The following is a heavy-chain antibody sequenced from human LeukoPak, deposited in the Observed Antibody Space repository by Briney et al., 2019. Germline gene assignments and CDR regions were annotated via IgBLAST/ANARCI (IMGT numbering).Heavy chain of an antibody. CDR2: IIPIFGTA. J-gene: IGHJ3*02. CDR3: AKARGYGDYVDFAFDI. V-gene: IGHV1-69*01. D-gene: IGHD4-17*01. Sequence: GASVKLSCKASGGTFSSYAISWVGQAPGQGLEWMGGIIPIFGTANYAQKFQGRVTITADESTSTAYMELSSLRSEDTAVYYCAKARGYGDYVDFAFDIWGQGTMVTVSS. CDR1: GGTFSSYA.